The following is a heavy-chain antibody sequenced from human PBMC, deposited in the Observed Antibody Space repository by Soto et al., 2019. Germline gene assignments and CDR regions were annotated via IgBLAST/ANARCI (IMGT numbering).Heavy chain of an antibody. CDR2: TGTAGDT. V-gene: IGHV3-13*01. J-gene: IGHJ4*02. Sequence: QPGGSLRLSCAASGFTFSSYDMHWVRQATGKGLEWVSATGTAGDTYYPGSVKGRFTISRENAKNSLYLQMNSLRAGDTAVYYCARACSSTSCNSASRHFEYWGQGTLVTVSS. CDR1: GFTFSSYD. CDR3: ARACSSTSCNSASRHFEY. D-gene: IGHD2-2*01.